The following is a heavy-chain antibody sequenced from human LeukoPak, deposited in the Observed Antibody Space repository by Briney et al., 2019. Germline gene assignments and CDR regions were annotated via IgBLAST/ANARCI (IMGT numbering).Heavy chain of an antibody. CDR1: GFSFKNYA. CDR3: ARDMWGGYFDY. Sequence: GRSLRLSCAASGFSFKNYAMHWVRQAPGKGLEWVAAVYYDGTDKYYADSVKGRFTISRDNAQNTLYLQMNSLRADDTAVYYCARDMWGGYFDYWGQGTWSPSPQ. V-gene: IGHV3-33*01. J-gene: IGHJ4*02. D-gene: IGHD3-16*01. CDR2: VYYDGTDK.